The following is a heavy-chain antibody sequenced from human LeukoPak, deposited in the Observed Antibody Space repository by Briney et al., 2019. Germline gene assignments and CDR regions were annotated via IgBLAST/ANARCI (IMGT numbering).Heavy chain of an antibody. D-gene: IGHD1-26*01. V-gene: IGHV4-38-2*02. J-gene: IGHJ4*02. Sequence: SETLSLTCTVSGYSISNGYYWGWIRQPPGKGLEWIGSVYHSGSTYYNPSLKSRVTISVGTSKNQFSLKLTSVTAADTAVYYCARGRGSYYYYFDYWGQGTLVTVSS. CDR3: ARGRGSYYYYFDY. CDR1: GYSISNGYY. CDR2: VYHSGST.